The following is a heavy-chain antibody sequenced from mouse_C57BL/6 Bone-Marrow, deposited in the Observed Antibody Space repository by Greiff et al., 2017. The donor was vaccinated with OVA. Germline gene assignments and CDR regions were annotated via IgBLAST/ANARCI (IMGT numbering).Heavy chain of an antibody. Sequence: QVQLQQSGAELVKPGASVKMSCKASGYTFTSYWITWVKQRPGQGLEWIGDIYPGSGSTNYNEKFKSKATLTVATSSSTAYMQLSSLTSEDSAVYYCARGAYYYGSSYGYWGQGTTLTVSS. CDR2: IYPGSGST. D-gene: IGHD1-1*01. J-gene: IGHJ2*01. CDR1: GYTFTSYW. CDR3: ARGAYYYGSSYGY. V-gene: IGHV1-55*01.